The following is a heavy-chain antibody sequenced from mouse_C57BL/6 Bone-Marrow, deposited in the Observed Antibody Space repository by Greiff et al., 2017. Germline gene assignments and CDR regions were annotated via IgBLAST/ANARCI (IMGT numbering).Heavy chain of an antibody. CDR3: ARELIYYDYVAWFAY. CDR1: GYTFTSYW. V-gene: IGHV1-59*01. CDR2: IDPSDSYT. Sequence: VQLQQPGAELVRPGTSVKLSCKASGYTFTSYWMHWVKQRPGQGLEWIGVIDPSDSYTNYNQKFTGKATLTVDTSSSTAYMQLSSLTSEDSAVYYCARELIYYDYVAWFAYWGQGTLVTVSA. D-gene: IGHD2-4*01. J-gene: IGHJ3*01.